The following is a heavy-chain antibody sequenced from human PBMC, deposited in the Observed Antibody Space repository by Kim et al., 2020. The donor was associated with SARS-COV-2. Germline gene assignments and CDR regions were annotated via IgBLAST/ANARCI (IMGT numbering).Heavy chain of an antibody. CDR1: GGSISSYY. Sequence: SETLSLTCTVSGGSISSYYWSWIRQPPGKGLEWIGYIYYSGSTNYNPSLKSRVTISVDTSKNQFSLKLSSVTAADTAVYYCARSRGYYGSGSYHYWGQGTLVTVSS. V-gene: IGHV4-59*13. CDR3: ARSRGYYGSGSYHY. D-gene: IGHD3-10*01. J-gene: IGHJ4*02. CDR2: IYYSGST.